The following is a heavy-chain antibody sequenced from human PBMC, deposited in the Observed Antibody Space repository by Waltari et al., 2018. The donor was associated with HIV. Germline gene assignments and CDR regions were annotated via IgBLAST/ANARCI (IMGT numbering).Heavy chain of an antibody. CDR3: ARIRLVGLTMDYYGMDV. D-gene: IGHD1-26*01. J-gene: IGHJ6*02. V-gene: IGHV2-70*11. Sequence: VTLRESGPALAKPTQTLLLTSTFSVFSLRTSGMRVSSIRQLPGKALEWLARIDWDDDKYYSTAVKTRLTISKDTSKNQVVLTMTNMDPVDTATYYCARIRLVGLTMDYYGMDVWGQGTTVTVSS. CDR2: IDWDDDK. CDR1: VFSLRTSGMR.